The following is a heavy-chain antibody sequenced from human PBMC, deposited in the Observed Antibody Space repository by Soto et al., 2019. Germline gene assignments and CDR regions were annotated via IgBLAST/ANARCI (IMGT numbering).Heavy chain of an antibody. CDR1: TSSGGYY. V-gene: IGHV4-31*02. CDR3: ASSDYGGKVDY. D-gene: IGHD4-17*01. Sequence: TSSGGYYWSWIRQHPGKGLEWIGYIYYSGSTYYNPSLKSRVTISVDTSKNQFSLKLSSVTAADTAVYYCASSDYGGKVDYWGQGTLVTVSS. CDR2: IYYSGST. J-gene: IGHJ4*02.